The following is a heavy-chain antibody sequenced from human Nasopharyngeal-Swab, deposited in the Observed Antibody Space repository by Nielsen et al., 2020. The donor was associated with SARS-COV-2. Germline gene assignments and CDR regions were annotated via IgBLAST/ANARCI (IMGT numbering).Heavy chain of an antibody. CDR2: INPSGSST. CDR3: ARAQSSGDSSGYYYYYYGMDV. D-gene: IGHD3-22*01. CDR1: GYTFTTYY. V-gene: IGHV1-46*01. J-gene: IGHJ6*02. Sequence: ASVKVSCKASGYTFTTYYMHRVRQAPGQGLEWMGIINPSGSSTNYAQKFQGRVTITADESTSTAYMELSSLRSEDTAVYYCARAQSSGDSSGYYYYYYGMDVWGQGTTVTVSS.